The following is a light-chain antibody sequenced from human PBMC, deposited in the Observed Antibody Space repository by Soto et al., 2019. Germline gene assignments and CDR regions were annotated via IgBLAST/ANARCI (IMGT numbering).Light chain of an antibody. CDR1: SSNIGAGYD. CDR2: GNS. J-gene: IGLJ2*01. V-gene: IGLV1-40*01. CDR3: QSYDSSLRVV. Sequence: QSVLTQPPSVSGAPGQRGTISCTGSSSNIGAGYDVHWYQQLPGTAPKLLIYGNSNRPSGVPDRFSGSKSGTSASLAITGLQAEDEADYYCQSYDSSLRVVFGGGTKLTVL.